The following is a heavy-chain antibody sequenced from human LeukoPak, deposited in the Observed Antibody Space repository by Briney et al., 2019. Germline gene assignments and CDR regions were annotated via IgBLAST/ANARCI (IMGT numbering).Heavy chain of an antibody. V-gene: IGHV4-34*01. CDR2: INHSGST. J-gene: IGHJ3*02. D-gene: IGHD6-19*01. CDR3: ARHLAVAPDAFDI. Sequence: SETLSLTCAVYGGSFSGYYWSWIRQPPGKGLEWIGEINHSGSTNYNPSLKSRVTISVDTSKNHFSLKLSSVTAADTAVYYCARHLAVAPDAFDIWGQGTMVSVSS. CDR1: GGSFSGYY.